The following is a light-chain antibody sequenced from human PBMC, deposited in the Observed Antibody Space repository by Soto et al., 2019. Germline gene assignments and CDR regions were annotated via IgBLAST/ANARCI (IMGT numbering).Light chain of an antibody. CDR2: GAS. J-gene: IGKJ5*01. Sequence: EIVLTQSPGTLSLSPGERATLSCRASESVSSVYLAWYQHKPGQAPRLLIFGASSRATAIPDGFSGSGSGTDFTLTISRLEPEDFEVYYCQHYGGSFTFGQGTRLEIK. CDR1: ESVSSVY. CDR3: QHYGGSFT. V-gene: IGKV3-20*01.